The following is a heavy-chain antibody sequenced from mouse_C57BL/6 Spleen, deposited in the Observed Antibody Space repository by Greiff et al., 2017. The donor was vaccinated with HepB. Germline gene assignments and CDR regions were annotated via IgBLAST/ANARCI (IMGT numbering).Heavy chain of an antibody. Sequence: DVMLVESGEGLVKPGGSLKLSCAASGFTFSSYAMSWVRQTPEKRLEWVAYISSGGDYIYYADTVKGRFTISRDNARNTLYLQMSSLKSEDTAMYYCTRDENSNYGYAMDYWGQGTSVTVSS. CDR1: GFTFSSYA. J-gene: IGHJ4*01. D-gene: IGHD2-5*01. V-gene: IGHV5-9-1*02. CDR2: ISSGGDYI. CDR3: TRDENSNYGYAMDY.